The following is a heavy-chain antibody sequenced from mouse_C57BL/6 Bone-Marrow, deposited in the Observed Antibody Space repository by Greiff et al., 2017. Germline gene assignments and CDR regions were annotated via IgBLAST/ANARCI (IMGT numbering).Heavy chain of an antibody. CDR3: ARDWYYFDY. CDR1: GYAFSTYW. CDR2: IYPGDGDT. D-gene: IGHD4-1*01. V-gene: IGHV1-80*01. J-gene: IGHJ2*01. Sequence: LKQSGASVTISCQVSGYAFSTYWMNWVKQRPGKGLEWIGQIYPGDGDTNYNGKFKGKATLTADKSSSTAYMQLSSLTSEDSAVYFCARDWYYFDYWGQGTTLTVSS.